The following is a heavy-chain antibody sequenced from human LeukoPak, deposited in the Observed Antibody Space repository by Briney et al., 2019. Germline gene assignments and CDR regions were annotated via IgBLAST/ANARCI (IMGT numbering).Heavy chain of an antibody. J-gene: IGHJ3*02. Sequence: GGSLRLSCAASGFTFSSYAMSWVRQAPGKGLEWVSTISGSGGSTYYADSVKGRFTISRDNAKNSLYLQMNSLRAEDTAVYYCARSKGSRWYGGAFDIWGPGTMVTVSS. CDR1: GFTFSSYA. V-gene: IGHV3-23*01. D-gene: IGHD6-13*01. CDR3: ARSKGSRWYGGAFDI. CDR2: ISGSGGST.